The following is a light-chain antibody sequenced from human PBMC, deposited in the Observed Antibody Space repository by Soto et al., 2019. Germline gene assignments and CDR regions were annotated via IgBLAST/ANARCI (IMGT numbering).Light chain of an antibody. Sequence: DIVMTQSPATLSVSPGERVTFSCRASQSVSSTYLAWYQPKPGRAPRLLIYDASSRATGIPDRFSGSGSGTDFTLTISRLQPEDFAVYYCQQYYSCPRTFGGGTKVDIK. CDR1: QSVSSTY. CDR2: DAS. CDR3: QQYYSCPRT. V-gene: IGKV3D-20*01. J-gene: IGKJ4*02.